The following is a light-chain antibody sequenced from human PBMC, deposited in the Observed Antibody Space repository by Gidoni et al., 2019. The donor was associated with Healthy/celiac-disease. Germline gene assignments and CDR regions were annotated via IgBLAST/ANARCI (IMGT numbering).Light chain of an antibody. V-gene: IGKV1-39*01. CDR2: AAS. CDR3: QQSYSTPLFT. Sequence: DIQMPQSPSSLSASVGDSVTITCRASQSISSYLNWYQQKPGKAPKLLIYAASSLQSGVPSRFSGSGSGTDFTLTISSLQPEDFATYYCQQSYSTPLFTFGPGTKVDIK. J-gene: IGKJ3*01. CDR1: QSISSY.